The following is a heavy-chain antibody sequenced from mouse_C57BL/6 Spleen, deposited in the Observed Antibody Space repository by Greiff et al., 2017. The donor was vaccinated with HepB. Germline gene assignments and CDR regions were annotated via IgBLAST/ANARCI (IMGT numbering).Heavy chain of an antibody. CDR1: GFTFSSYA. J-gene: IGHJ3*01. CDR2: ISDGGSYT. Sequence: EVQLQESGGGLVKPGGSLKLSCAASGFTFSSYAMSWVRQTPEKRLEWVATISDGGSYTYYPDNVKGRFTISRDNAKNNLYLQMSHLKSEDTAMYYCARDDPPAWFAYWGQGTLVTVSA. V-gene: IGHV5-4*01. CDR3: ARDDPPAWFAY.